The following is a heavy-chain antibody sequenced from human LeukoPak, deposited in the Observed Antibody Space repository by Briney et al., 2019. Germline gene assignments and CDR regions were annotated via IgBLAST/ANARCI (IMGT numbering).Heavy chain of an antibody. J-gene: IGHJ1*01. CDR3: AKDPRSGYYSSEFQH. CDR1: GFTFSSYG. Sequence: GGSLRLYCAASGFTFSSYGMHGVRQAPGKGLEWVAVISYDGSNKYYADSVKSRFTISRDNSKNTLYLQMNSLRAEDTAVYYCAKDPRSGYYSSEFQHWGQGTLVTVSS. D-gene: IGHD3-22*01. CDR2: ISYDGSNK. V-gene: IGHV3-30*18.